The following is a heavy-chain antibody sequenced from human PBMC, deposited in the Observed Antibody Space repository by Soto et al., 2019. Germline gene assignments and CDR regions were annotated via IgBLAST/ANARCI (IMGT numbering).Heavy chain of an antibody. D-gene: IGHD5-18*01. CDR1: GGSISSSSYY. CDR2: IYYSGST. J-gene: IGHJ4*02. V-gene: IGHV4-39*01. Sequence: SETLSLTCTVSGGSISSSSYYWGWIRQPPGKGLEWIGSIYYSGSTYYNPSLKSRVTISVDTSKNQFSLKLSSVTAADTVVYYCARQFRGYSYGHYDYWGQGTLVTVS. CDR3: ARQFRGYSYGHYDY.